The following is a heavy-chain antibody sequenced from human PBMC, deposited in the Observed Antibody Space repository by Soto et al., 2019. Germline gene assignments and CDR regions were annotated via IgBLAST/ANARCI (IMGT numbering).Heavy chain of an antibody. J-gene: IGHJ1*01. CDR3: AHSSYYYDSSGYYSGVEYFQH. CDR2: IYWNDDK. D-gene: IGHD3-22*01. V-gene: IGHV2-5*01. CDR1: GFSLSTSGVG. Sequence: QITLKESGPTLVKPTQTLTLTCTFSGFSLSTSGVGVGWIRQPPGKALEWLALIYWNDDKRYSPSLKSRLTITKDTSKNQVVLTMTNMDPVDTATYYCAHSSYYYDSSGYYSGVEYFQHWGQGTLVTVSS.